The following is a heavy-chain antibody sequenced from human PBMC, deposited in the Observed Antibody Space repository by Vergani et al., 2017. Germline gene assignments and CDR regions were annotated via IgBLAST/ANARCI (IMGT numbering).Heavy chain of an antibody. Sequence: QVQLVESGGGVVQPGGSLRLSCAASGFTFSSYGMHWVRQAPGKGLEWVAFIRYDGSNNYYADSVKGRFTISRDNSKNTLYLQMNSLRAEDTAVYYCAKDDLSYSSGYFDYWGQGTLVTVSS. CDR3: AKDDLSYSSGYFDY. CDR2: IRYDGSNN. J-gene: IGHJ4*02. CDR1: GFTFSSYG. V-gene: IGHV3-30*02. D-gene: IGHD3-22*01.